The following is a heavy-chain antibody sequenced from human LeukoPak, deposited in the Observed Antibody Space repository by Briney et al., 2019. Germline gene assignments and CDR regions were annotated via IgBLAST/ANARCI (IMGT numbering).Heavy chain of an antibody. Sequence: SETLSLTCTVSGGSISSGSYYWSWIRQPAGKGLEWIGRIYTSGSTNYNPSLKSRVTISVDTSKNQFSLKLSSVTAADTAVYYCARERDYYDSSGYYDWGQGTLVTVSS. V-gene: IGHV4-61*02. CDR3: ARERDYYDSSGYYD. D-gene: IGHD3-22*01. J-gene: IGHJ4*02. CDR2: IYTSGST. CDR1: GGSISSGSYY.